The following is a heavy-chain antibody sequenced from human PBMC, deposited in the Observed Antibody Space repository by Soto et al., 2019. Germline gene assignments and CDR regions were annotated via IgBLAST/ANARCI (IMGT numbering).Heavy chain of an antibody. CDR2: IGTAGDT. Sequence: EVQLVESGGGLVQPGGSLRLSCAASGFTFSSYDMHWVRQATGKGLEWVSAIGTAGDTYYPGSVKGRFTISRENAKNSLYRQMNSLRAGDTAVDYCARGGYSYGIIDYGGQGTLVTVSS. J-gene: IGHJ4*02. CDR3: ARGGYSYGIIDY. D-gene: IGHD5-18*01. CDR1: GFTFSSYD. V-gene: IGHV3-13*01.